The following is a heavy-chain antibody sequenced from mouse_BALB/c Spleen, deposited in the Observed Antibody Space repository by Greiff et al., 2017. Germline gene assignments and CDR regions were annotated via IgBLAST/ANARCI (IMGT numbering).Heavy chain of an antibody. Sequence: EVKLMESGGGLVQPGGSLKLSCAASGFTFSSYGMSWVRQTPDKRLELVATINSNGGSTYYPDSVKGRFTISRDNAKNTLYLQMSSLKSEDTAMYYCARDRGGNYWYFDVWGAGTTVTVSS. CDR1: GFTFSSYG. D-gene: IGHD2-1*01. CDR2: INSNGGST. CDR3: ARDRGGNYWYFDV. J-gene: IGHJ1*01. V-gene: IGHV5-6-3*01.